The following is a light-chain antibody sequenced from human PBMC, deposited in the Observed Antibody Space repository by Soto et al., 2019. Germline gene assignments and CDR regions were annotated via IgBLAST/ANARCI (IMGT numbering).Light chain of an antibody. CDR1: QSVSSY. CDR3: QQRSNWPPDT. J-gene: IGKJ2*01. CDR2: DAS. V-gene: IGKV3-11*01. Sequence: EIVLTQSPATLSLSPGERATLSCRASQSVSSYLAWYQQKPGQAPRLLIYDASNRATCIPARFSGSGSGTDFTLTISSLEPEDFGVYYCQQRSNWPPDTFGQGTKLEIK.